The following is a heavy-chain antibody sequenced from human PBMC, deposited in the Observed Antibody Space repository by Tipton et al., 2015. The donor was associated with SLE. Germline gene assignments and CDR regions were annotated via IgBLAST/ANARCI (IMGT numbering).Heavy chain of an antibody. Sequence: TLSLTCTVSGGSISSYYWSWIRQPPGKGLEWIGYIYYSGSTNYNPSLKSRVTISVDTSKNQFSLKLSSVTAADTAVYYCARSGYSSSWYGKVYYYYMDVWGKGTTVTVSS. V-gene: IGHV4-59*01. D-gene: IGHD6-13*01. CDR3: ARSGYSSSWYGKVYYYYMDV. J-gene: IGHJ6*03. CDR1: GGSISSYY. CDR2: IYYSGST.